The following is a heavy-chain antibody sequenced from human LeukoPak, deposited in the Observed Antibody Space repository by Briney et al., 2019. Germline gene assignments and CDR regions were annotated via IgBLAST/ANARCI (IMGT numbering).Heavy chain of an antibody. J-gene: IGHJ2*01. CDR2: IKSDGSST. Sequence: PGGSLRLSCAASGFSFSTYWMHWVRQVPGKGPVWVSRIKSDGSSTSYADSVKGRFTISRDNANNTLYLQMNSLRAEDTAVYYCARGGVNWGFWYFDLWGHGTLVTVSS. D-gene: IGHD7-27*01. CDR3: ARGGVNWGFWYFDL. V-gene: IGHV3-74*01. CDR1: GFSFSTYW.